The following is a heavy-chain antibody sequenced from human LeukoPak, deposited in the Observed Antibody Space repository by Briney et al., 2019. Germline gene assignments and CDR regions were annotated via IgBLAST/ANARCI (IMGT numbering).Heavy chain of an antibody. CDR3: AKEGDNYGDYVGAFDI. D-gene: IGHD4-17*01. CDR2: IWYDGNNK. J-gene: IGHJ3*02. Sequence: GGSLRLSCAASGFIFSRHGMHWVRQAPGKGLEWVAVIWYDGNNKYYADSVKGRFTISRDNSKNTLYLQMNSLRAEDTAVYYCAKEGDNYGDYVGAFDIWGQGTMVTVSS. V-gene: IGHV3-33*06. CDR1: GFIFSRHG.